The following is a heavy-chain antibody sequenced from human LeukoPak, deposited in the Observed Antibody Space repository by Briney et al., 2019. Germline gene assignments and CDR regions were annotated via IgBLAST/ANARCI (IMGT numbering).Heavy chain of an antibody. CDR1: GFTFSSYA. J-gene: IGHJ4*02. CDR2: ISYDGSNK. V-gene: IGHV3-30-3*01. CDR3: ARVIGLEVGATDY. D-gene: IGHD1-26*01. Sequence: GGSLRLSCAASGFTFSSYAMQWVRQAPGKGLEWVAVISYDGSNKYYADSVKGRFTISRDNSKNTLYLQMNSLRAEDTAVYYCARVIGLEVGATDYWGQGTLVTVSS.